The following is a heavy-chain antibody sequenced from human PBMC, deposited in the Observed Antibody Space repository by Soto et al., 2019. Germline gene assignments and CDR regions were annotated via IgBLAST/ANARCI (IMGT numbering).Heavy chain of an antibody. J-gene: IGHJ3*02. V-gene: IGHV1-8*01. CDR2: MNANSGNT. Sequence: QVQLVQSGAEVKKPGASVKVSCKASGYTFTSYDINWVRQATGQGLEWMGWMNANSGNTGNAQKFQGRVTMPRNTXTTTAYRALSTLRSEDTDGYYCARGPGGGHDAFDIWGQGTMVTVSS. CDR1: GYTFTSYD. D-gene: IGHD2-15*01. CDR3: ARGPGGGHDAFDI.